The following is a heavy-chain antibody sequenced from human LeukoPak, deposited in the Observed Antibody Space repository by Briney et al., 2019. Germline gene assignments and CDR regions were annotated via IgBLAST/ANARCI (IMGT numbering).Heavy chain of an antibody. CDR2: INPNSGGT. V-gene: IGHV1-2*02. D-gene: IGHD1-26*01. CDR3: AREGRGSYYQAFDY. Sequence: ASVKVSCKASRGTFSSYTISWVRQAPGQGLEWMGWINPNSGGTNYAQKFQGRVTMTRDTSISTAYMELSRLRSDDTAVYYCAREGRGSYYQAFDYWGQGTLVTVSS. J-gene: IGHJ4*02. CDR1: RGTFSSYT.